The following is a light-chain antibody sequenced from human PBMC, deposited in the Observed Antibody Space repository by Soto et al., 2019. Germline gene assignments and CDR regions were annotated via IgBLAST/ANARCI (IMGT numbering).Light chain of an antibody. CDR2: DAS. V-gene: IGKV3-11*01. CDR3: QQRSNWPRALT. CDR1: QSVSSY. J-gene: IGKJ4*01. Sequence: EIVLTQSPATLSLSPGERATLSCRASQSVSSYLAWYQQKPGQAPRLLIYDASNRATGIPARFSGSGSGTDFTLTISSLKPEDFAVYYCQQRSNWPRALTFGGGTKVDIK.